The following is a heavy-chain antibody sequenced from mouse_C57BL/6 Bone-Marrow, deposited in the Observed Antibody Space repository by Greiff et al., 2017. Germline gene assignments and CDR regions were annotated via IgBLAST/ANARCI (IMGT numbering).Heavy chain of an antibody. J-gene: IGHJ2*01. CDR1: GYAFSSSW. CDR3: ARGVITTVYYFDY. V-gene: IGHV1-82*01. D-gene: IGHD1-1*01. CDR2: IYPGDGDT. Sequence: QVQLQQSGPELVKPGASVKISCKASGYAFSSSWMNWVKPRPGKGLEWIGRIYPGDGDTNYNGKFKGKATLTADKSSSTAYMQLSSLTSEDSAVYFCARGVITTVYYFDYWGQGTTLTGSS.